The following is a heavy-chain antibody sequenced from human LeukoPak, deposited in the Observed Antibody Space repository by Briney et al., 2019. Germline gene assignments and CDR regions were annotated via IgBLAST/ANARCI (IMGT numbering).Heavy chain of an antibody. V-gene: IGHV5-10-1*01. CDR3: ARLWNYYGSGGGDY. D-gene: IGHD3-10*01. Sequence: GESLKTSRKGSGYSFTNYWISLGRQMPGKGLEWMGRIDPSDSYTNYSPSFQGHVTISADKSISTAYLQWSSLKASDTAMYYCARLWNYYGSGGGDYWGQGTLVTVSS. CDR2: IDPSDSYT. J-gene: IGHJ4*02. CDR1: GYSFTNYW.